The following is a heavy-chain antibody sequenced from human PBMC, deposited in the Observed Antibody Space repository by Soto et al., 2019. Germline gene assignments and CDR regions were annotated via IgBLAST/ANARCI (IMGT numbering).Heavy chain of an antibody. Sequence: ASVKVSCKVSGYTLTELSMHWVRQAPGKGLEWMGGFDPEDGETIYAQKFQGRVTMTEDTSTDTAYMELSSLRSEDTAVYYCATSSSSSSRLDYYYGMDVWGQGTTATVSS. CDR1: GYTLTELS. J-gene: IGHJ6*02. CDR2: FDPEDGET. CDR3: ATSSSSSSRLDYYYGMDV. D-gene: IGHD6-6*01. V-gene: IGHV1-24*01.